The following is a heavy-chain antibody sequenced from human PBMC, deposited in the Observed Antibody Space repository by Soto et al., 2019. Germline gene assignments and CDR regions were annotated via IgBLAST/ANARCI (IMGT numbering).Heavy chain of an antibody. CDR1: GYTFSGYY. D-gene: IGHD2-2*02. V-gene: IGHV1-2*02. J-gene: IGHJ6*02. Sequence: VKVSCKASGYTFSGYYTHWLRQAPGQGLEWMGWINPNSGGTNYAQKFQGRVTVTRDTPTSTAYMELSRLTSDDTAVYYCARSLTEGYCTITGCYTRPLYGMDVWGQGTTVTVSS. CDR2: INPNSGGT. CDR3: ARSLTEGYCTITGCYTRPLYGMDV.